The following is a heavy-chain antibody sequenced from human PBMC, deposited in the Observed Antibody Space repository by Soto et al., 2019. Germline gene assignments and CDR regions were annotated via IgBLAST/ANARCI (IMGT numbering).Heavy chain of an antibody. D-gene: IGHD6-19*01. CDR2: FDPEDGET. CDR1: GYTLTELS. Sequence: ASVKVSCKVSGYTLTELSMHWVRQAPGKGLEWMGGFDPEDGETIYAQKFQGRVTMTEDTSTDTAYMELSSLRSEDTAVYYCATRGGPYSSGWYAAFDIWGQGTMVTVSS. J-gene: IGHJ3*02. CDR3: ATRGGPYSSGWYAAFDI. V-gene: IGHV1-24*01.